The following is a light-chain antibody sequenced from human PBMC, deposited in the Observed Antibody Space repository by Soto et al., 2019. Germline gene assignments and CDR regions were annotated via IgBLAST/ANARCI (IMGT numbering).Light chain of an antibody. Sequence: AIRLTQPPSSFSASTGDRVTITCRASQGISSYLAWYPQKPGKAPKLLIYAASTLQSGVPSRFSGSGSGTDFTLTISCLQSEDFATYYCQHDYSYPFSFGPGTKVDSK. CDR1: QGISSY. CDR2: AAS. V-gene: IGKV1-8*01. J-gene: IGKJ3*01. CDR3: QHDYSYPFS.